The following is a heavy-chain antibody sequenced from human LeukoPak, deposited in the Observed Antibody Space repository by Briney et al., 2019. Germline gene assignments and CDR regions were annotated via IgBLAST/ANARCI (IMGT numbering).Heavy chain of an antibody. CDR1: GGSISSSSYY. CDR3: AREVAAAWYYYYMDV. Sequence: SETLSLTCTVSGGSISSSSYYWGWIRQPPGKGLEWIGSIYYSGSTHYNPSLKSRVTISVDMSKNQFSLKLSSVTAADTAVYYCAREVAAAWYYYYMDVWGKGTTVTVSS. D-gene: IGHD6-13*01. J-gene: IGHJ6*03. CDR2: IYYSGST. V-gene: IGHV4-39*07.